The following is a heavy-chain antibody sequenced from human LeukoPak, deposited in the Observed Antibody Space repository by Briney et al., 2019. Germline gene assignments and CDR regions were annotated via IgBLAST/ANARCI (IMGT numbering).Heavy chain of an antibody. CDR2: ISGSGGST. Sequence: GGSLRLSCAASGFTFSNYAMSWVRQAPGKGLEWVSGISGSGGSTYYADSVKGRFTISRDNAKNSLYLQMNSLRDEDTAVYYCARDLSLWIAWGQGTLVTVSS. CDR1: GFTFSNYA. D-gene: IGHD2/OR15-2a*01. J-gene: IGHJ5*02. CDR3: ARDLSLWIA. V-gene: IGHV3-23*01.